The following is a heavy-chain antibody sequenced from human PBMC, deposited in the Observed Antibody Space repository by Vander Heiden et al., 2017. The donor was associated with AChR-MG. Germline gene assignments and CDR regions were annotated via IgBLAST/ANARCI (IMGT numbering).Heavy chain of an antibody. J-gene: IGHJ4*02. CDR1: GFPFISYA. CDR3: AKVLISLYYFDY. CDR2: ISISGDRT. V-gene: IGHV3-23*01. Sequence: EVQLLESGGDLVKPGGSLRLSCSTSGFPFISYAMNWVRQAPGKGLEWVSSISISGDRTYYADSVKGRFTISRDNSKNTLYLQMNSLRAEDTAVYYCAKVLISLYYFDYWGQGTLVTVSS.